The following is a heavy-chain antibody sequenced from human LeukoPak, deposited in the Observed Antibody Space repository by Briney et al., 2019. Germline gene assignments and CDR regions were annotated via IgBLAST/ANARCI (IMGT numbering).Heavy chain of an antibody. V-gene: IGHV3-48*04. CDR3: ARDIYYDSSGYYGSVY. J-gene: IGHJ4*02. Sequence: PGGSLRPSCAASGFTFSSYSMNWVRQAPGKGLEWVSYISSSSSTIYYADSVKGRFTISRDNAKNSLYLQMNSLRAEDTAVYYCARDIYYDSSGYYGSVYWGQGTLVTVSS. CDR1: GFTFSSYS. D-gene: IGHD3-22*01. CDR2: ISSSSSTI.